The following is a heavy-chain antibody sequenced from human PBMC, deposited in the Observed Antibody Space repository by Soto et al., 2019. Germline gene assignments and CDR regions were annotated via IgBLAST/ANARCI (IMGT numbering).Heavy chain of an antibody. J-gene: IGHJ4*02. CDR1: GFTFSSYV. CDR2: ISGSGGST. Sequence: EVQLLESGGGLVQPGGSLRLSCAASGFTFSSYVMSWVRQAPGKGLEWVSAISGSGGSTYYADSVKGRFTISRDNSKNTLYLQMNSLRAEDTAVYYCAKGQQWLGKFDYWGQGTLVTVSS. CDR3: AKGQQWLGKFDY. D-gene: IGHD6-19*01. V-gene: IGHV3-23*01.